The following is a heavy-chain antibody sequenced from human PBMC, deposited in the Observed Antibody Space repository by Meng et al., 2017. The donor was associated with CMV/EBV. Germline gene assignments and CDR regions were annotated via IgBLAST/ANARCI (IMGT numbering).Heavy chain of an antibody. CDR1: GGTFSSYA. CDR2: NIPIFGTA. J-gene: IGHJ2*01. Sequence: HVRRVESGAGVKKPGSSVKVSFKASGGTFSSYAISWVRQAPGQGLEWMGGNIPIFGTANYAQKFQGRVTITADESTSTAYMELSSLRSEDTAVYYCASVTGIGWWYFDLWGRGTLVTVSS. CDR3: ASVTGIGWWYFDL. D-gene: IGHD1-20*01. V-gene: IGHV1-69*12.